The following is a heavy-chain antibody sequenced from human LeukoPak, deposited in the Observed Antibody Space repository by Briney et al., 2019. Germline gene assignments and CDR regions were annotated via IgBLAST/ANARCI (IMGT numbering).Heavy chain of an antibody. CDR3: ARAYDFWSGYYNFDY. CDR1: GYTFTSYD. D-gene: IGHD3-3*01. Sequence: GASVKVSCKASGYTFTSYDINWVRQATGQGLEWMGWISAYNGDTNYAQKLQGRVTMTTDTSTSTAYMELRSLRSDDTAVYYCARAYDFWSGYYNFDYWGQGTLVSVSS. J-gene: IGHJ4*02. CDR2: ISAYNGDT. V-gene: IGHV1-18*01.